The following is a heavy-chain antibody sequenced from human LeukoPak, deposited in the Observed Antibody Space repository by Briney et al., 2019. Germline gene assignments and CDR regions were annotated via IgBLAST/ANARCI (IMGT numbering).Heavy chain of an antibody. CDR1: GGTIISDTHY. CDR3: VRDQKYRGSAEGLDY. D-gene: IGHD5-12*01. J-gene: IGHJ4*02. CDR2: IFYSGNT. V-gene: IGHV4-31*03. Sequence: SQTLSLTCTVSGGTIISDTHYWSCLRQHPGKGLEWIGYIFYSGNTYYNPSLNSRAAISIDTSENQFSLRLSSVTAADTAVYFGVRDQKYRGSAEGLDYWGRGTLVTVSS.